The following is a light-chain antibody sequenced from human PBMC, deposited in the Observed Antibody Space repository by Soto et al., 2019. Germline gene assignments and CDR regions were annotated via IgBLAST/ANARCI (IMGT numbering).Light chain of an antibody. J-gene: IGLJ3*02. CDR1: TSTVATYDL. CDR3: SSFAVSVAVYVM. CDR2: EAT. V-gene: IGLV2-23*02. Sequence: QSVLTQPASVSGSPGQSISISCTGTTSTVATYDLVSWYQQHPGKAPRLLIYEATKRHSGTSNRFSGSKSGNTASLTISGLQSEDEAYYDCSSFAVSVAVYVMFGGGTQLTVL.